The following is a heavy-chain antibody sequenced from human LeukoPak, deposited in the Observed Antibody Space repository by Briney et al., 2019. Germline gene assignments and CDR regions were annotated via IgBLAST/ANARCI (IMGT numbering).Heavy chain of an antibody. V-gene: IGHV4-4*09. J-gene: IGHJ3*02. CDR1: GGSISSYY. CDR2: IYTSGST. CDR3: AREGRTGRAGAFDI. Sequence: PSETLSLTCTVSGGSISSYYWSWIRQPPGKGLEWIGYIYTSGSTNYNPSLKSRVTISVDTSKNQFSLKLSSVTAADTAVYYCAREGRTGRAGAFDIWGQGTMVTASS. D-gene: IGHD1-1*01.